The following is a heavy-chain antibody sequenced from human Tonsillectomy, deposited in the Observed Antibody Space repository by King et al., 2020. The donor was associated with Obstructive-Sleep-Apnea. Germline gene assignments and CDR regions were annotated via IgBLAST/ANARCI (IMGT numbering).Heavy chain of an antibody. CDR1: GYNFSKYW. CDR2: IFPDDSDI. J-gene: IGHJ4*02. CDR3: ARAFYYASRNVYYVDY. D-gene: IGHD3-22*01. Sequence: QLVQSGAEVKKPGESLKISCKGSGYNFSKYWIGWVRQMPGKGLESMGIIFPDDSDIRYSPSFQGQVTISADKSISTAYLQWSTLRASDSAMYYCARAFYYASRNVYYVDYWGQGTLVTVSA. V-gene: IGHV5-51*01.